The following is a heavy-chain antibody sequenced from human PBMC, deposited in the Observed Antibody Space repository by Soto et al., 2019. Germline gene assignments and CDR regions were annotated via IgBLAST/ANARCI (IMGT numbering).Heavy chain of an antibody. V-gene: IGHV1-2*02. Sequence: VASVKVSCKASGYTFTGYYMHWVRQAPGQGLEWMGWINPNSGGTNYAQKFQGRVTMTRDTSISTAYMELSRLRSDDTAVYYCARGIGLGGQHDMDVWGQGTTVTVSS. D-gene: IGHD1-26*01. CDR2: INPNSGGT. CDR1: GYTFTGYY. CDR3: ARGIGLGGQHDMDV. J-gene: IGHJ6*02.